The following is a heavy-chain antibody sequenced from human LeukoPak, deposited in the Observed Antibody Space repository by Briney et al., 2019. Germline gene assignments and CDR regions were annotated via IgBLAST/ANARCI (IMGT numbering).Heavy chain of an antibody. Sequence: SETLSLTCTVSGGSISSYYWSWIRQPPGKGLVWLGYIYYSGSTNYNPSLKSRVTISVDTSKNQFSLKLSSVTAADTAVYYCARGDDSSSWPFDYWGQGTLVTVSS. J-gene: IGHJ4*02. CDR1: GGSISSYY. D-gene: IGHD6-13*01. CDR2: IYYSGST. V-gene: IGHV4-59*01. CDR3: ARGDDSSSWPFDY.